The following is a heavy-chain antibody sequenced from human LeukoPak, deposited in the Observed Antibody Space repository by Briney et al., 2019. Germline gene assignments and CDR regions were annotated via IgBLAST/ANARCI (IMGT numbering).Heavy chain of an antibody. CDR2: INPKGGST. V-gene: IGHV1-46*01. J-gene: IGHJ4*02. Sequence: GASVKVSCNVSEYTFINDYVHWVRQAPGQGLEWLGIINPKGGSTNYAKNFVGRVTITRDMSTSTVYMELGSRRSGDTAAYYCTRGSSAGHDGYKFWDYWGQGTLVTVSS. CDR1: EYTFINDY. CDR3: TRGSSAGHDGYKFWDY. D-gene: IGHD5-24*01.